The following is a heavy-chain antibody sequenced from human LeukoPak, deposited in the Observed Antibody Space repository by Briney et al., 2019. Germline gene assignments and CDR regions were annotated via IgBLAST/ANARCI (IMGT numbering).Heavy chain of an antibody. CDR2: MNPNSGNT. D-gene: IGHD3-9*01. J-gene: IGHJ6*03. CDR1: GYTFNSYD. V-gene: IGHV1-8*03. CDR3: ARGRLRYFDWLLNYYYYYMDV. Sequence: ASVKVSCKASGYTFNSYDINWVRQPTGQGLEWMGWMNPNSGNTGYAQKFEGRVTITRNTSISTAYMELSSLRSEDTAVYYCARGRLRYFDWLLNYYYYYMDVWGKGTTVTVSS.